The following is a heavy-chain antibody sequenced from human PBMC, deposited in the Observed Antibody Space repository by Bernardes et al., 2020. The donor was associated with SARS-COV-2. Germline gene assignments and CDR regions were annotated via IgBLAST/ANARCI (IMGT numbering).Heavy chain of an antibody. Sequence: GGSLRLSCAASGFSFSSYGMSWVRQAPGKGLEWVSATVSSGGSTYYADSVKGRFTISRDNSKSTLYLQMNSLRADDLAVYYCAKGDDDNWRGWFDCWGQGTLVTVSS. V-gene: IGHV3-23*01. CDR1: GFSFSSYG. J-gene: IGHJ4*02. D-gene: IGHD1-1*01. CDR2: TVSSGGST. CDR3: AKGDDDNWRGWFDC.